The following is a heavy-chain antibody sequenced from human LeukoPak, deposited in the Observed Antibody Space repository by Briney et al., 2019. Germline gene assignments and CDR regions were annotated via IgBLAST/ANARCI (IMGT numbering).Heavy chain of an antibody. J-gene: IGHJ3*02. CDR2: IYTSGST. D-gene: IGHD2-15*01. Sequence: SETLSLTCTVPGGSISSGSYYWSWIRQPAGKGLEWIGGIYTSGSTNYNPSLKSRVTISVDTSTNQFSLKLSSVTAADTAVYYCARVKVCSGGSCYNAFDIWGQGTMVTVSS. CDR1: GGSISSGSYY. V-gene: IGHV4-61*02. CDR3: ARVKVCSGGSCYNAFDI.